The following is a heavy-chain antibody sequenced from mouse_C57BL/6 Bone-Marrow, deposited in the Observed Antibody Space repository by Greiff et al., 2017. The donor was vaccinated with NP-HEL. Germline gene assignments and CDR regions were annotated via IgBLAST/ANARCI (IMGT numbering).Heavy chain of an antibody. CDR2: IDPENGDT. J-gene: IGHJ3*01. CDR1: GFNIKDDY. D-gene: IGHD2-5*01. V-gene: IGHV14-4*01. CDR3: TLYSNYVPWFAY. Sequence: VQLQQSGAELVRPGASVKLSCTASGFNIKDDYMHWVKQRPEQGLEWIGWIDPENGDTEYASKFQGKATITADTSSNTAYLQLRSLTSEDTAVYYCTLYSNYVPWFAYWGQGTLVTVSA.